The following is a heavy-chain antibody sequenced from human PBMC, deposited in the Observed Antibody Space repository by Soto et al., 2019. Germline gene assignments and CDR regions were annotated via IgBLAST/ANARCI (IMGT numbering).Heavy chain of an antibody. V-gene: IGHV4-39*01. CDR3: ARLPSRHLVDY. CDR2: MFYGVST. Sequence: SETLSLTCTVSGSSINSSGYYWRWIRQPPGKGLEWIGSMFYGVSTYYNPSLKSRVTVSVDTSKNQFSLNLRSVTAADTAVYYCARLPSRHLVDYWGQGTWSPSPQ. D-gene: IGHD3-3*02. J-gene: IGHJ4*02. CDR1: GSSINSSGYY.